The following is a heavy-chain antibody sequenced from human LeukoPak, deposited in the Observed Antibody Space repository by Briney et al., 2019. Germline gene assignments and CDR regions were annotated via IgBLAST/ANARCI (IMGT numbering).Heavy chain of an antibody. CDR3: ARGVAAAEPGYYYYYMDV. CDR1: GGTFSSYA. J-gene: IGHJ6*03. V-gene: IGHV1-69*13. Sequence: ASVKVSCKASGGTFSSYAISWVRQAPGQGLEWMGGIIPIFGTANYAQKFQGRVTITADESTSTAYMELSSLRSEDTAVYYCARGVAAAEPGYYYYYMDVWGKGTTVTVSS. D-gene: IGHD6-13*01. CDR2: IIPIFGTA.